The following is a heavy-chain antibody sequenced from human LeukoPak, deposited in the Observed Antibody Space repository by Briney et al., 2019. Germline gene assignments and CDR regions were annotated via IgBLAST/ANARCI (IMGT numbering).Heavy chain of an antibody. CDR2: MNPNSGNT. V-gene: IGHV1-8*01. CDR1: GYAFTSYD. Sequence: ASVKVSCKASGYAFTSYDINWVRQATGQGLEWMGWMNPNSGNTGYAQKFQGRVTMTRNTSISTAYMELSSLRSEDTAVYYCARANSYCGGDCYPDCWGQGTLVTVSS. CDR3: ARANSYCGGDCYPDC. J-gene: IGHJ4*02. D-gene: IGHD2-21*02.